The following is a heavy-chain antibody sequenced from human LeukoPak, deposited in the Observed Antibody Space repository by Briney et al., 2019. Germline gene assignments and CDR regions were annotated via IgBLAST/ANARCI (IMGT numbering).Heavy chain of an antibody. CDR1: GGTFSSYA. CDR3: ARERPPGDSSNWFLEGYFDI. CDR2: IIPIFGTA. V-gene: IGHV1-69*15. J-gene: IGHJ4*02. D-gene: IGHD6-13*01. Sequence: GASVKVSCKASGGTFSSYAITWVRQAPGQGLEWMGRIIPIFGTANYAQKFQGRVTITPDEFTSTAYMELSTLRSDDTAVYYCARERPPGDSSNWFLEGYFDIWGQGTLVTVSS.